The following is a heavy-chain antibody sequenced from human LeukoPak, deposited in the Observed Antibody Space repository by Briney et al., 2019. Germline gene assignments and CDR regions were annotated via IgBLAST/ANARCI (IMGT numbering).Heavy chain of an antibody. CDR3: ARRYCSGGSCYVRFDP. Sequence: KVSCKASGGTFSSYAISWVRQMPGKGLEWMGIIYPGDSDTRYSPSFQGQVTISADKSISTAYLQWSSLKASDTAMYYCARRYCSGGSCYVRFDPWGQGTLVTVSS. D-gene: IGHD2-15*01. CDR1: GGTFSSYA. V-gene: IGHV5-51*01. J-gene: IGHJ5*02. CDR2: IYPGDSDT.